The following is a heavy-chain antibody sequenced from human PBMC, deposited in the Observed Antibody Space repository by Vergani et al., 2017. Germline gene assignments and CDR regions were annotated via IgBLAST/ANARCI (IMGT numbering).Heavy chain of an antibody. Sequence: QVQLVHSGAEVKKPGSSVKVSCKASGGTFSSYTISWVRQAPGQGLEWMGRIIPILGIANYAQKFQGRVTITADKSTSTAYMVLSSLRSEDTAVYYCARHSEMATIGLDYWGQGTLVTVSS. D-gene: IGHD5-24*01. CDR2: IIPILGIA. CDR1: GGTFSSYT. J-gene: IGHJ4*02. V-gene: IGHV1-69*02. CDR3: ARHSEMATIGLDY.